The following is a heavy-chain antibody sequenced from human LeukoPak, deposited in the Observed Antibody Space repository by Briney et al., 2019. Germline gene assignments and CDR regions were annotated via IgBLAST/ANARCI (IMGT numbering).Heavy chain of an antibody. CDR1: GGSISSSSYY. Sequence: PSETLSLTCTVSGGSISSSSYYWGWIRQPPGKGLEWIGSIYYSGSTYYNPSLKSRVTISVDTSKNQFSLKLSSVTAADTAVYYCARMVVAATRAFDYWGQGTLVTVSS. J-gene: IGHJ4*02. D-gene: IGHD2-15*01. CDR2: IYYSGST. V-gene: IGHV4-39*01. CDR3: ARMVVAATRAFDY.